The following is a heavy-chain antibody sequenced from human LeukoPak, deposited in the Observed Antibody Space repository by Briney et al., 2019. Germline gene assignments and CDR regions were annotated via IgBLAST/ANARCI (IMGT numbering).Heavy chain of an antibody. J-gene: IGHJ3*02. Sequence: GGSLRLSCAASGFTFSSYWMHWVRHAPGKGLVWVSRIKTDGSTTNYADSVKGRFTISRDNAKNTMYLQMNSLRAEDTAVYYCARGGSPPEALGDTFDIWGQGTMVTVSS. V-gene: IGHV3-74*01. CDR3: ARGGSPPEALGDTFDI. CDR2: IKTDGSTT. CDR1: GFTFSSYW. D-gene: IGHD1-26*01.